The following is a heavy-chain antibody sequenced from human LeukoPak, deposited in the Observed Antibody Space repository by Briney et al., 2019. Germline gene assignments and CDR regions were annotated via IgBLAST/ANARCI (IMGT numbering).Heavy chain of an antibody. CDR1: GGTFSSYA. J-gene: IGHJ5*02. Sequence: ASVKVSCKASGGTFSSYAISWVRQAPGQGLEWMGGIIPIFGTANYAQKFQGRVTITTDESTSTAYMELSSLRSEDTAVYYCARVVAAGRSLNWFDPWGQGTLVTVSS. V-gene: IGHV1-69*05. CDR2: IIPIFGTA. CDR3: ARVVAAGRSLNWFDP. D-gene: IGHD6-13*01.